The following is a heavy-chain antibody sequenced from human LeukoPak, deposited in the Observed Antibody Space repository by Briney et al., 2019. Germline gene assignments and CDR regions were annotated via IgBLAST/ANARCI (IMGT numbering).Heavy chain of an antibody. CDR3: VRDAGSHHDSWNGPYPFDI. J-gene: IGHJ3*02. CDR2: ISYDGSDK. D-gene: IGHD3-3*01. V-gene: IGHV3-30*03. CDR1: GFTSSSNA. Sequence: GGSLKPSWEPPGFTSSSNASHGVRQAQGKGLGWWPVISYDGSDKYYADSVKGRFTVSRDNARNSLFLQMNSLRAEDTALYYCVRDAGSHHDSWNGPYPFDIWGQGTMVTVSS.